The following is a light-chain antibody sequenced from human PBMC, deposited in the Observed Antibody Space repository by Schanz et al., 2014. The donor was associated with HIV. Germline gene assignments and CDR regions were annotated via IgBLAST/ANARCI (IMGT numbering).Light chain of an antibody. J-gene: IGKJ3*01. V-gene: IGKV3-11*01. CDR2: DAS. CDR1: QSISSY. CDR3: QQYATSAFT. Sequence: EIVLTQSPVTLSLSPGERATLSCRASQSISSYLAWYQQKPGQAPRLLVYDASHRAAGIPARFSGSGSGTDFTLTISRLEPEDFAVYFCQQYATSAFTFGPGTKVDIK.